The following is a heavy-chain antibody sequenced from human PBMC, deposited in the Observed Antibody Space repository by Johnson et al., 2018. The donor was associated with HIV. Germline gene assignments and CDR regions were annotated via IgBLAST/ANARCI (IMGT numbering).Heavy chain of an antibody. Sequence: QMLLVESGGGLVQPGGSLRLSCAASGFTFSSYAMHWVRQAPGKGLEYVSAISSSGGSTYYADSVKGRFTISRDNSKNTLHLQMNSMRAEDTAVYYCANYAGLGAFDIWGQGTMVTVSS. CDR1: GFTFSSYA. CDR3: ANYAGLGAFDI. V-gene: IGHV3-64*04. D-gene: IGHD1-7*01. J-gene: IGHJ3*02. CDR2: ISSSGGST.